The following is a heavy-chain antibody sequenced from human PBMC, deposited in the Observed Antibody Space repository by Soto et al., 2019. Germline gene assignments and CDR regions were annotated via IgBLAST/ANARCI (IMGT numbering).Heavy chain of an antibody. CDR2: IWYDGSNK. CDR1: GFTFSSYG. J-gene: IGHJ4*02. CDR3: ARGGGLGDPYFDY. Sequence: GGSLRLSCAASGFTFSSYGMHWVRQAPGKGLEWVAVIWYDGSNKYYADSVKGRFTISRDNSKNTLYLQMNSLRAEDTAVYYWARGGGLGDPYFDYWGQGTLVTVSS. V-gene: IGHV3-33*01. D-gene: IGHD3-16*01.